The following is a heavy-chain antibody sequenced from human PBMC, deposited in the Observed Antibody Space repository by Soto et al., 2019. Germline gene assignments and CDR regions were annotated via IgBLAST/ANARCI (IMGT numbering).Heavy chain of an antibody. V-gene: IGHV5-10-1*01. J-gene: IGHJ4*02. CDR1: GYIFTRHW. D-gene: IGHD5-12*01. Sequence: EVQLVQSGAEVKKPGESLRISCKGSGYIFTRHWITWVRQMPGKGLEWMGRIDPTDSYTNYSPSFQGHVTISADKSITAAYLQGSSLKASDTAMYYCAGRGYSGYDAGSIDSWGQGTLVTVSS. CDR2: IDPTDSYT. CDR3: AGRGYSGYDAGSIDS.